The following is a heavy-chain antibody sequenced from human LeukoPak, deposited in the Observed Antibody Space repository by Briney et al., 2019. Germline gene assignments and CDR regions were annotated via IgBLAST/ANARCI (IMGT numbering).Heavy chain of an antibody. V-gene: IGHV5-51*01. CDR2: VYPGDSDT. Sequence: GESLKISCEGFGYSFTTYWIGWVRQMPGKGLEWMGIVYPGDSDTRYSPSFQGQVTISADKSINTAYLQWSRLKASDTAIYYCARHFRSGSPPAYWGQGTLVTVSS. J-gene: IGHJ4*02. CDR1: GYSFTTYW. CDR3: ARHFRSGSPPAY. D-gene: IGHD3-10*01.